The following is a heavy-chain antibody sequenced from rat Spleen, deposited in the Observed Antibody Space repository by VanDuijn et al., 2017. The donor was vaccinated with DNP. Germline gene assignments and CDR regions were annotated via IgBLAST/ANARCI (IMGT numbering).Heavy chain of an antibody. CDR1: GFIFSNYW. D-gene: IGHD1-12*03. CDR3: ARSWGDDGYPPFAY. J-gene: IGHJ3*01. V-gene: IGHV5-31*01. Sequence: EVQLVESGGGPVQPGGSLRLSCVASGFIFSNYWMTWIRQAPGKGLEWVASIINTGDNTYYPGSVKGRFTISRDNAKSTLYLQINSLRSEDTATYYCARSWGDDGYPPFAYWGQGTLVTVSS. CDR2: IINTGDNT.